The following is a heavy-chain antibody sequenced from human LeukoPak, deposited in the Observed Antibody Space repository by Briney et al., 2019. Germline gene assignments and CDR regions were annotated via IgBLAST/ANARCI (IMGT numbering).Heavy chain of an antibody. CDR2: IKQDGSEK. D-gene: IGHD2-15*01. CDR1: GLTFSTYW. Sequence: PGGSLRLSCVASGLTFSTYWMSWVRQAPGEGLEWVANIKQDGSEKYYVDSVKGRFTISRDNAKNSLYLQMTSLRAEDTAVYYCAGPTYCSGGSCRIFDHWGQGTLVTVSS. V-gene: IGHV3-7*05. CDR3: AGPTYCSGGSCRIFDH. J-gene: IGHJ4*02.